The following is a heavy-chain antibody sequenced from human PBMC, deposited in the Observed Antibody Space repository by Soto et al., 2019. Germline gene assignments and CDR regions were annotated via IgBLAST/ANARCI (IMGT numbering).Heavy chain of an antibody. CDR3: ARVRYYDFWSGPASMDV. J-gene: IGHJ6*03. V-gene: IGHV3-23*01. D-gene: IGHD3-3*01. CDR2: ISGSGGST. CDR1: GFTFSSYA. Sequence: GSLRLSCAATGFTFSSYAMSWVRQAPGKGLEWVSAISGSGGSTYYADSVKGRFTISRDNSKNTLYLQMNSLRAEDTAVYYCARVRYYDFWSGPASMDVWGKGTTVTVSS.